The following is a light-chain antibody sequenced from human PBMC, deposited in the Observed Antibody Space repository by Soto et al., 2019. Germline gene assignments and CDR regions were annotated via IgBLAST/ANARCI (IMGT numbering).Light chain of an antibody. CDR3: QQYYQWGLS. J-gene: IGKJ4*01. CDR1: QNVATN. CDR2: ASS. Sequence: VMTQSPANLSVSPGEGVTLSCRASQNVATNLAWYQQKPGQAPRLLIYASSTRTTGIPATFSGSGSGTQFSLTIGSLQSEDSAVYYCQQYYQWGLSFGGGTKVEI. V-gene: IGKV3D-15*01.